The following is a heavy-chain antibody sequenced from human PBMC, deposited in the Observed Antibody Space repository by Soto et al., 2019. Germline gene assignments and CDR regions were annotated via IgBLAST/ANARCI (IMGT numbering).Heavy chain of an antibody. CDR1: GGSFSGYY. J-gene: IGHJ4*02. CDR3: ARPGRPVAVAGYYLDY. Sequence: SETLSLTCAVYGGSFSGYYWSWIRQPPGKGLEWIGEINHSGSTNYNPSLKSRVTISVDTSKNQFSLKLSSVTAADTAVDYCARPGRPVAVAGYYLDYRGQGTLVTVTS. CDR2: INHSGST. V-gene: IGHV4-34*01. D-gene: IGHD6-19*01.